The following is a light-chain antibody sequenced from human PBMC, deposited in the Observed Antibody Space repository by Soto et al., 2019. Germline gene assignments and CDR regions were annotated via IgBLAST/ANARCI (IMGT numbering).Light chain of an antibody. CDR1: SSNIGGNS. Sequence: QYVLTQPPSVSAAPGQKVTISCSGTSSNIGGNSVSWYQQLPGTAPKLLIYDDNKRPSGIPDRFSGSKSGTSATLGITGFQTGDEADYYCGSWDSSLSAYVFGTGNKVTVL. J-gene: IGLJ1*01. V-gene: IGLV1-51*01. CDR3: GSWDSSLSAYV. CDR2: DDN.